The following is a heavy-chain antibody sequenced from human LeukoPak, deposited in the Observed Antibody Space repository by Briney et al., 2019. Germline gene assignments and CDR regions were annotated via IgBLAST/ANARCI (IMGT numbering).Heavy chain of an antibody. CDR1: GFTFSSYS. Sequence: PGGSLRLSCAASGFTFSSYSMNWVRQAPGKGLEWVSSISSSSSYIYYADSVKGRFTISRDNAKNSLYLQMNSLRAAHTAVYYCARDALSRGVSDYWGQGTLITVSS. CDR2: ISSSSSYI. CDR3: ARDALSRGVSDY. D-gene: IGHD3-10*01. J-gene: IGHJ4*02. V-gene: IGHV3-21*01.